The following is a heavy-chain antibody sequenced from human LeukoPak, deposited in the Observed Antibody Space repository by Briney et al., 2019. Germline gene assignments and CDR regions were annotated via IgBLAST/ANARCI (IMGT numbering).Heavy chain of an antibody. CDR1: GFTFSSYT. CDR3: AREELGSSLGFDP. Sequence: PGGSLRLSCAASGFTFSSYTIHWVRQPPGKGLEWVAVISFDGSNKYYADSVKGRFTISRDNSKNTLYLQMNSLRAEDTAVYYCAREELGSSLGFDPRGQGTLVTVSS. V-gene: IGHV3-30-3*01. CDR2: ISFDGSNK. J-gene: IGHJ5*02. D-gene: IGHD3-16*01.